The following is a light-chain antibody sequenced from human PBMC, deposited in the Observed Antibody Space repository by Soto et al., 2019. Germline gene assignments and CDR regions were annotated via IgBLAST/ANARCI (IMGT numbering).Light chain of an antibody. CDR3: QHYNSYSEA. CDR1: QTISSY. V-gene: IGKV1-39*01. J-gene: IGKJ1*01. Sequence: DIQMTQSPSSLSASVGDGVTITCRASQTISSYLNWYQQRPGIAPRLLIYAASTLQSGVPSRFSGRGFATNFTLAINSLQPEDFATYYCQHYNSYSEAFGQGTKVDIK. CDR2: AAS.